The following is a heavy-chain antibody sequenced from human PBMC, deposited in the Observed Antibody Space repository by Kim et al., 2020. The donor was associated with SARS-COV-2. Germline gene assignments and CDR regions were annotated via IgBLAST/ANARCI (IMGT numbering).Heavy chain of an antibody. CDR3: ARDRAMDV. J-gene: IGHJ6*02. CDR2: ST. V-gene: IGHV4-4*02. Sequence: STINNPSHKDRVTISGNKSKNRFSLKLGSVTAADTAVYYCARDRAMDVWGQGTTVTVSS.